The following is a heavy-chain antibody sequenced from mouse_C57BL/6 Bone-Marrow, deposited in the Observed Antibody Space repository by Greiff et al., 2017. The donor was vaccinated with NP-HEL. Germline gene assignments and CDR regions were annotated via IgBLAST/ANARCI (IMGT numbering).Heavy chain of an antibody. CDR2: IYPSDSET. CDR3: ARGGGLRHLYWYFDV. Sequence: LVESGAELVRPGSSVKLSCKASGYTFTSYWMDWVKQRPGQGLEWIGNIYPSDSETHYNQKFKDKATLTVDKSSSTAYMQLSSLTSEDSAVYYCARGGGLRHLYWYFDVWGTGTTVTVSS. V-gene: IGHV1-61*01. D-gene: IGHD2-4*01. J-gene: IGHJ1*03. CDR1: GYTFTSYW.